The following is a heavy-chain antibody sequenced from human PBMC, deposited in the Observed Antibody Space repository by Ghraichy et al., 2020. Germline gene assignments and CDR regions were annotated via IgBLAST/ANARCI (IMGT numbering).Heavy chain of an antibody. CDR3: ARVCRGYCSGGGMDV. J-gene: IGHJ6*02. D-gene: IGHD2-15*01. V-gene: IGHV1-2*06. Sequence: ASVKVSCKASGYTFTGYYMHWVRQAPGQGLEWMGRINPNSGGTNYAQKFQGRVTMTRDTSISTAYMELSRLRSDDTAVYYCARVCRGYCSGGGMDVWGQGTTVTVSS. CDR1: GYTFTGYY. CDR2: INPNSGGT.